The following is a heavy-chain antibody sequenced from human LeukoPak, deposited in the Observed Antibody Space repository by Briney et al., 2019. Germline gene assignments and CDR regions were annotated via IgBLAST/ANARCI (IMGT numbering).Heavy chain of an antibody. J-gene: IGHJ4*02. CDR2: IYPGDSDT. V-gene: IGHV5-51*01. D-gene: IGHD5-12*01. CDR3: ARLRYSGYDSADPLDY. CDR1: GYSFTSYW. Sequence: GESLKISCKGSGYSFTSYWIGWVRQMPGKGLEWMGIIYPGDSDTSYSPSFQGQVTISADKSISTAYLQWSSLKASDTAMYYCARLRYSGYDSADPLDYWGQGTLVTVSS.